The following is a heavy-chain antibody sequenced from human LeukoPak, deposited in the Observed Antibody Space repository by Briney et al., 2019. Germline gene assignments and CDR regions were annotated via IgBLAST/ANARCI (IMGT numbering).Heavy chain of an antibody. J-gene: IGHJ6*02. D-gene: IGHD3-10*01. Sequence: ASVKVSCKASGYTFTSYGISWVRQAPGQGLEWMGWISAYNGNTNYAQKLQGRVTMTTDTSTSTAYMELRSLRSDDTAVYYCARGPYGSGSYYLYGMDVWGQGTTVTVSS. CDR3: ARGPYGSGSYYLYGMDV. CDR1: GYTFTSYG. V-gene: IGHV1-18*01. CDR2: ISAYNGNT.